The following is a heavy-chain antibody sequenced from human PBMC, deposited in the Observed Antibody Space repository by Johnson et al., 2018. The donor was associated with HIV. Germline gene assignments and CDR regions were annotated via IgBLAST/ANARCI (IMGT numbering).Heavy chain of an antibody. CDR1: GFTFSNAW. Sequence: MQLVESGGGLVKPGGSLRLSCAASGFTFSNAWMSWVRQAPGKGLEWVGRIKSNTDGGTTDYAATVQGRFTISRDESKNTLYLQVNSLRAGDTAVYYCAREAQNHAFDIWGQGTMVTVSS. V-gene: IGHV3-15*01. CDR3: AREAQNHAFDI. CDR2: IKSNTDGGTT. J-gene: IGHJ3*02.